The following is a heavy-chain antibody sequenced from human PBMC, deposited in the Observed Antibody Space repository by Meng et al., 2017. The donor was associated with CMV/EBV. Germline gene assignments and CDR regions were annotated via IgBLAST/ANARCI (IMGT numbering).Heavy chain of an antibody. D-gene: IGHD3-3*01. CDR2: ISYDGSNK. CDR3: ARDLKTCYDYRRGRYGMDV. J-gene: IGHJ6*02. V-gene: IGHV3-30*04. CDR1: GFTFSSYA. Sequence: GGSLRLSCAASGFTFSSYAMHWVRQAPGKGLEWVAVISYDGSNKYYADSVKGRFTISRDNSKNTLYLQMNSLRAEDTAVYYCARDLKTCYDYRRGRYGMDVWGQGTTVTVSS.